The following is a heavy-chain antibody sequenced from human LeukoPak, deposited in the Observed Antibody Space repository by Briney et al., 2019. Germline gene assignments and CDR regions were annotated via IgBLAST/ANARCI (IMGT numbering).Heavy chain of an antibody. CDR2: ISYDGSNK. Sequence: GGSLRLSCAASGFTFSSYGMHWVRQAPGKGLEWVAVISYDGSNKYYADSVKGRFTISRDNAKNSLYLQMNSLRAEDTALYYCAKDVYGGDGSNWYGFNYWGQGTLVTVSS. J-gene: IGHJ4*02. CDR3: AKDVYGGDGSNWYGFNY. CDR1: GFTFSSYG. V-gene: IGHV3-30*18. D-gene: IGHD6-13*01.